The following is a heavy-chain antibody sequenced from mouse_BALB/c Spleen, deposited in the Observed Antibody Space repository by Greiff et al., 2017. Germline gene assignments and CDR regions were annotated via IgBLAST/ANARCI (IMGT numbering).Heavy chain of an antibody. CDR1: GFTFSDYY. J-gene: IGHJ4*01. V-gene: IGHV5-4*02. CDR3: AREGGNYYAMDY. D-gene: IGHD2-1*01. Sequence: EVKVEESGGGLVKPGGSLKLSCAASGFTFSDYYMYWVRQTPEKRLEWVATISDGGSYTYYPDSVKGRFTISRDNAKNNLYLQMSSLKSEDTAMYYCAREGGNYYAMDYWGQGTSVTVSS. CDR2: ISDGGSYT.